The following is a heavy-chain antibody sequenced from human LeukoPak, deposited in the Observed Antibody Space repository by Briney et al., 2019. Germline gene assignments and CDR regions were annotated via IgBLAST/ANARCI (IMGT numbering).Heavy chain of an antibody. J-gene: IGHJ6*02. CDR2: MNPKSGNT. CDR3: ARARRPKYSSGWSHYYYYGMDV. Sequence: GGSVKVSCKASGYTFTSYDINRVRQATGHGLECMGWMNPKSGNTGYAQKLQGRVTMTRNTSISTAYMELSSLRSEDTAVYYCARARRPKYSSGWSHYYYYGMDVWGQGTTVTVSS. V-gene: IGHV1-8*01. D-gene: IGHD6-19*01. CDR1: GYTFTSYD.